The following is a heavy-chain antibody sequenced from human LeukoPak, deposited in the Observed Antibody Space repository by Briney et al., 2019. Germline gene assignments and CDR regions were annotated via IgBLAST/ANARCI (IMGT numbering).Heavy chain of an antibody. CDR2: IGAGGGAT. CDR3: AEGLAVATSYFDY. J-gene: IGHJ4*02. D-gene: IGHD6-19*01. V-gene: IGHV3-23*01. Sequence: GGSLRLSCAASGFTLSNYPMSWVRQAPGKGLEWVSTIGAGGGATYYADSVKGRFTFSTDSSKNTLYLQMNSLKAEDTAVYYCAEGLAVATSYFDYCGQGTLVTVSS. CDR1: GFTLSNYP.